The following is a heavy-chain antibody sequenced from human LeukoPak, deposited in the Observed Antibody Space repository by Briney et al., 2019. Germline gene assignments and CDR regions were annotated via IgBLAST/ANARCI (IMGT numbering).Heavy chain of an antibody. CDR2: ISAYNGNT. CDR1: GYTFTSYG. CDR3: ARGYCSSTSCYGSFDY. V-gene: IGHV1-18*01. Sequence: AASVKVSCKASGYTFTSYGISWVRQAPGQGLEWMGWISAYNGNTNYAQKLQGRVTMTTDTSKNTAYMELKSLRSDDTAVYYCARGYCSSTSCYGSFDYWGQGTPVTVSS. J-gene: IGHJ4*02. D-gene: IGHD2-2*01.